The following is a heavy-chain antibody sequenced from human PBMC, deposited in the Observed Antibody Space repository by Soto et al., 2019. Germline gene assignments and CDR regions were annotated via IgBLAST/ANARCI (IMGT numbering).Heavy chain of an antibody. D-gene: IGHD3-22*01. CDR2: IYDSGST. CDR1: GGSSISGDYY. CDR3: ARRADYDSSGYYFLDY. J-gene: IGHJ4*02. Sequence: SETLSHTCTVSGGSSISGDYYWSWIRQPPGKGLEWIGYIYDSGSTYYNPSLKSRVTISVDTSKNQFSLKLNSVTAADTAVYYCARRADYDSSGYYFLDYWGQGTLVTVSS. V-gene: IGHV4-30-4*01.